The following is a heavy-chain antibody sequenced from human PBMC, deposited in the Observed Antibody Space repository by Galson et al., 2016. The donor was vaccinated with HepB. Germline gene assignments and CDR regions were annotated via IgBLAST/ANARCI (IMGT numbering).Heavy chain of an antibody. Sequence: SLRLSCAASGFTFSSYSMHWVRQAPGKGLEYISTISNDGRSRYFVDSVRGRFTISRDNSKNTVYLQMSSLRPEDSATYYCLKSGYWGITDCFHAFDIWGQGTMVTVSS. D-gene: IGHD1-14*01. CDR1: GFTFSSYS. J-gene: IGHJ3*02. CDR3: LKSGYWGITDCFHAFDI. V-gene: IGHV3-64D*08. CDR2: ISNDGRSR.